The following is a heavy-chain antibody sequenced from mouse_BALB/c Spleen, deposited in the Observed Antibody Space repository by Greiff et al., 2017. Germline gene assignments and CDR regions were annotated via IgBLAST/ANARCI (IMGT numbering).Heavy chain of an antibody. D-gene: IGHD1-1*01. CDR1: GYSITSDYA. CDR3: AVIYYYGSSAWFAY. CDR2: ISYSGST. Sequence: VKLQESGPGLVKPSQSLSLTCTVTGYSITSDYAWNWIRQFPGNKLEWMGYISYSGSTSYNPSLKSRISITRDTSKNQFFLQLNSVTTEDTATYYCAVIYYYGSSAWFAYWGQGTLVTVSA. J-gene: IGHJ3*01. V-gene: IGHV3-2*02.